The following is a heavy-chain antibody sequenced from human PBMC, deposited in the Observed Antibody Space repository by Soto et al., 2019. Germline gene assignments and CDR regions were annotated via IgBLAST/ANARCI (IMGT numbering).Heavy chain of an antibody. CDR3: AGHEPHSVGAFDY. Sequence: SETLSLTCTVSGGSISSYYWSWIRQPPGKGLEWIGYIYYSGSTNYNPSLKSRVTISVDTSKNQFSLKLSSVTAADTAVYYCAGHEPHSVGAFDYWGQGTLVTVSS. CDR2: IYYSGST. J-gene: IGHJ4*02. D-gene: IGHD1-26*01. V-gene: IGHV4-59*08. CDR1: GGSISSYY.